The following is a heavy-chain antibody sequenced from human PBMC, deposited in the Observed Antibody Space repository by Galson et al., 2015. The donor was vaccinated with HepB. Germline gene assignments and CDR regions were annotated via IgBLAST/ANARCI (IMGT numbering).Heavy chain of an antibody. V-gene: IGHV3-15*01. Sequence: SLRLSCAASGFTFSNAWMSWVRQAPGKGLEWVGRIKSKTDGGTTDYAAPVKGRFTISRDDSKNTLYLQMNSLKTEDTAVYYCTTVTRSYYGGKSYYMDVWGKGTTVTVSS. J-gene: IGHJ6*03. CDR3: TTVTRSYYGGKSYYMDV. D-gene: IGHD4-23*01. CDR1: GFTFSNAW. CDR2: IKSKTDGGTT.